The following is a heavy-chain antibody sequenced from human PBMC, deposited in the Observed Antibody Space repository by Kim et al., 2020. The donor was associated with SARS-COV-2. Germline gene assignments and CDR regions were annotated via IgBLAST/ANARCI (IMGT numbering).Heavy chain of an antibody. CDR2: IIPILGIA. D-gene: IGHD1-1*01. CDR3: AREGVGSERTGTTRFDY. J-gene: IGHJ4*02. CDR1: GGTFSSYA. V-gene: IGHV1-69*04. Sequence: SVKVSCKASGGTFSSYAISWVRQAPGQGLEWMGRIIPILGIANYAQKFQGRVTITADKSTSTAYMELSSLRSEDTAVYYCAREGVGSERTGTTRFDYWGQGTLVTVSS.